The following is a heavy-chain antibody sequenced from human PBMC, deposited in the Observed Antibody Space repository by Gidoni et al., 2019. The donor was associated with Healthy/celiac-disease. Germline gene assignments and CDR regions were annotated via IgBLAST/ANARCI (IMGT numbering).Heavy chain of an antibody. D-gene: IGHD6-19*01. CDR3: ASAQGIAVAGTGGQVYYFDY. J-gene: IGHJ4*02. Sequence: EVQLVESGGGLVQPGGSLRLSCAASGFTVSSNSMSWVRQAPGKGLEWVSVIYSGGSTYYADSVKGRFTISRDNSKNTLYLQMNSLRAEDTAVYYCASAQGIAVAGTGGQVYYFDYWGQGTLVTVSS. CDR2: IYSGGST. CDR1: GFTVSSNS. V-gene: IGHV3-66*02.